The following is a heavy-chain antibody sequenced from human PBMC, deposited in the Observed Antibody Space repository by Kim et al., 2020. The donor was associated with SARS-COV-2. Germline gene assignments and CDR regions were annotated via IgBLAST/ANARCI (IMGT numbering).Heavy chain of an antibody. Sequence: ASVKVSCKASGYTFNSYSINWVRQVPGQGLEWMGWINTNTGHPTYAQGFTSRFVFSLDTSVSTAYLQIRSLQAADSAIYYCARDDRIPFFREGFFDVWGRGTLITVSS. D-gene: IGHD2-21*01. V-gene: IGHV7-4-1*02. CDR1: GYTFNSYS. CDR2: INTNTGHP. J-gene: IGHJ2*01. CDR3: ARDDRIPFFREGFFDV.